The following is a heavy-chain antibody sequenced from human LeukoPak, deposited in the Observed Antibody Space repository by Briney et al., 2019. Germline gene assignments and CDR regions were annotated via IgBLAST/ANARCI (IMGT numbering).Heavy chain of an antibody. CDR3: ANALGAHYFDS. CDR1: GFTFSSYA. J-gene: IGHJ4*02. Sequence: PGGSLRLSCAASGFTFSSYAMTWVRQAPGKGLEWVSAISGSGGSTYYADSVKGRFIISRDNAKNSLYLQMNSLRAEDTAVYYCANALGAHYFDSWGQGTLVTVSS. D-gene: IGHD1-26*01. V-gene: IGHV3-23*01. CDR2: ISGSGGST.